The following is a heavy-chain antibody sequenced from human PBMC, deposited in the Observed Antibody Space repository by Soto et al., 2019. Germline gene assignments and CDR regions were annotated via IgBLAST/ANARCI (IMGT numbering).Heavy chain of an antibody. D-gene: IGHD3-22*01. Sequence: SETLSLTCTFSGGSIGIGRYYWSGIRQHPGKGLEWIGYIHYSGSTYYNPSLKSRVTISVDTSKNQFSLKLSSMTAADTAVYYCALRSMAVVPEYWGTGTLVPVSS. CDR2: IHYSGST. CDR3: ALRSMAVVPEY. J-gene: IGHJ4*02. V-gene: IGHV4-31*03. CDR1: GGSIGIGRYY.